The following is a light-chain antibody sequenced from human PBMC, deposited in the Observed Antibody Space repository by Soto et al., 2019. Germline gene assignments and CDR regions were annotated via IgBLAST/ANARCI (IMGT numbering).Light chain of an antibody. Sequence: IQLTQSPSSLSASVGDRVTITCRASQGISSHLAWYQQKPGKAPKLLIYAASTLQSGVPSRFSGSGSGTDFILTISCLQPEDFATYCCQQLASYPLTFGGGTKVEIK. CDR2: AAS. CDR3: QQLASYPLT. J-gene: IGKJ4*01. V-gene: IGKV1-9*01. CDR1: QGISSH.